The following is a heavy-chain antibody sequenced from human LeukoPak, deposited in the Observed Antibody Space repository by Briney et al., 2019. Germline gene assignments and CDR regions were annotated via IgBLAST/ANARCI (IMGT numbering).Heavy chain of an antibody. Sequence: ASVKVSCKASGYTFTSYYMHWVRQAPGQGLEWMGIINPSGGSTSYAQKFQGRVTMTRDMSTSTDYMELSSLRTEDTAVYYCARDNSVEDTAWWLDPWGQGTLVTVSS. CDR1: GYTFTSYY. J-gene: IGHJ5*02. V-gene: IGHV1-46*01. CDR2: INPSGGST. D-gene: IGHD4-23*01. CDR3: ARDNSVEDTAWWLDP.